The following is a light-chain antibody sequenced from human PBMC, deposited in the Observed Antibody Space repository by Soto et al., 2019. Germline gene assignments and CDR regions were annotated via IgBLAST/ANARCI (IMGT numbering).Light chain of an antibody. J-gene: IGLJ2*01. V-gene: IGLV1-47*01. CDR3: AAWDDSLSAVL. Sequence: QPVLTQPPSASGTPGQRVTISCSGSSSNIGSYIVYWYQKLPGTAPKLLVYSSNQRPSGVPDRFSDSKSGTSASLAISGLRSEDEADYFCAAWDDSLSAVLFGGGTQLTVL. CDR1: SSNIGSYI. CDR2: SSN.